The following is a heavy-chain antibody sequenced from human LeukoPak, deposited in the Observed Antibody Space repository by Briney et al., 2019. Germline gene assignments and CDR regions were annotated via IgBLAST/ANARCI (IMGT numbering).Heavy chain of an antibody. J-gene: IGHJ6*02. CDR2: IYYSGST. Sequence: SETLSLTCTVSGGSISSSDYYWGWIRQPPGKGLEWIGSIYYSGSTYCIPSLKSRVTISVDTSRHQFSLRLSSVTAADTAIYYCARQHYYYGMDVWGQGTTVTVSS. V-gene: IGHV4-39*01. CDR3: ARQHYYYGMDV. CDR1: GGSISSSDYY.